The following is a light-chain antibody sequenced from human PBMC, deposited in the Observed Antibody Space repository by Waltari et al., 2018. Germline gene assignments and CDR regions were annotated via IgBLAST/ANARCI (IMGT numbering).Light chain of an antibody. CDR2: KAS. Sequence: DIQMTQSPSTLSASVGDRVPITCRASQSIGSWLAWYQQKPGKAPKPLIYKASSLESGVPLRFRGSGSGTEFTLTISSLQPDDFANYYCQQYNSYPYTFGQGTKLEIK. CDR3: QQYNSYPYT. V-gene: IGKV1-5*03. J-gene: IGKJ2*01. CDR1: QSIGSW.